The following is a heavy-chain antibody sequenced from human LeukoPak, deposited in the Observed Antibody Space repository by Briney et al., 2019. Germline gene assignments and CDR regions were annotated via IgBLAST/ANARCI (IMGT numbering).Heavy chain of an antibody. CDR1: GGSISSYY. D-gene: IGHD2-2*01. J-gene: IGHJ6*02. CDR2: IYYSGST. CDR3: ARERAYRYYYYGMDV. Sequence: SETLSLTCTVSGGSISSYYWSWIRQPPGKGLEWIGYIYYSGSTNYNPSLKSRVTISVDTSKNQFSLKLSSVTAADTAVYYCARERAYRYYYYGMDVWGQGTTATVSS. V-gene: IGHV4-59*12.